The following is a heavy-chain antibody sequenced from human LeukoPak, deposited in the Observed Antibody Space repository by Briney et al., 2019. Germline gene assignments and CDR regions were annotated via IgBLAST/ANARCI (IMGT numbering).Heavy chain of an antibody. V-gene: IGHV4-34*01. J-gene: IGHJ4*02. CDR2: INHSGST. D-gene: IGHD1-26*01. Sequence: PSETLSLTCAVYGGSFSGYYWSWIRQPPGKGLEWIGEINHSGSTNYNPSLKSRVTISVDTSKNQFSLKLSSVTAADTAVYYCAREVFCGSYRRNFIFDYWGQGTLVTVSS. CDR3: AREVFCGSYRRNFIFDY. CDR1: GGSFSGYY.